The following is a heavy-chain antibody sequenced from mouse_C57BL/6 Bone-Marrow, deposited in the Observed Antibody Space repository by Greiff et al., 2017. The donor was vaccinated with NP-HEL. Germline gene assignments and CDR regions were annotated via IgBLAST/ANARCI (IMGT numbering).Heavy chain of an antibody. V-gene: IGHV1-69*01. CDR1: GYTFTSYW. J-gene: IGHJ3*01. D-gene: IGHD4-1*01. CDR3: ARGRTGSAWFAY. Sequence: QVQLQQPGAELVMPGASVKLSCKASGYTFTSYWMHWVKQRPGQGLEWIGEIDPSDSYTNYNQKFKGKSTLTVDKSSSTAYMQLSSLTSEDSAVYYCARGRTGSAWFAYWGQGTLVTVSA. CDR2: IDPSDSYT.